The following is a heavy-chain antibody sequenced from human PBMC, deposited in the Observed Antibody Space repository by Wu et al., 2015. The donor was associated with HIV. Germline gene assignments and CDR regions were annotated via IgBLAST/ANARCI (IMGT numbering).Heavy chain of an antibody. J-gene: IGHJ5*02. CDR1: GGSFSGYY. CDR2: INHSGST. D-gene: IGHD2-2*01. Sequence: QVQLQQWGAGLLKPSETLSLTCAVYGGSFSGYYWSWIRQPPGKGLEWIGEINHSGSTNNNSSLKSRVTISVDTSKNQFSLKLRSVTAADTAVYYCARHEIPAAMEYQPGWFDPWGQGTLVTVSS. V-gene: IGHV4-34*01. CDR3: ARHEIPAAMEYQPGWFDP.